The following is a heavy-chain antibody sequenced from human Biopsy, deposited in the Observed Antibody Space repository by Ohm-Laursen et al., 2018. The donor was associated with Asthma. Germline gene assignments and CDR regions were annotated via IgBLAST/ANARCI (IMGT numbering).Heavy chain of an antibody. Sequence: GTLSLTCTVSGGSISTYYWTWIRQPPGKGLEWVAYLYNSGTTNYNPSLKSRVTISVDTSKNQVSLNVRSVTAADTAVYYCARGRSGDWLYYFDYWGQGALVTGSS. D-gene: IGHD2-21*01. J-gene: IGHJ4*02. CDR1: GGSISTYY. CDR2: LYNSGTT. CDR3: ARGRSGDWLYYFDY. V-gene: IGHV4-59*01.